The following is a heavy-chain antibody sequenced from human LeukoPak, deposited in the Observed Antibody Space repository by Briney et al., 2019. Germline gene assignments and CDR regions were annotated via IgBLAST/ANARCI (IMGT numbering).Heavy chain of an antibody. CDR1: GFTVSSNY. V-gene: IGHV3-53*01. CDR3: ATSTVRGAATGDYFDY. Sequence: PGGSLRLSCAASGFTVSSNYMSWVRQAPGKGLEWVSVIYSGGSTYYADSVKGRFTISRDNSKNTLYLQMNSLRAEDTAVYYCATSTVRGAATGDYFDYWGQGTLVTVSS. J-gene: IGHJ4*02. CDR2: IYSGGST. D-gene: IGHD2-15*01.